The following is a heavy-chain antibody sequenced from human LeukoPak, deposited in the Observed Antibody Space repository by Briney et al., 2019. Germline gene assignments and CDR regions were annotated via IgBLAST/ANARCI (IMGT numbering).Heavy chain of an antibody. CDR2: ISGSGGST. CDR1: GFTFSSYA. CDR3: AKGPRSSTNCYNY. J-gene: IGHJ4*02. V-gene: IGHV3-23*01. Sequence: GRSLRLSCAASGFTFSSYAMSWVRQAPGKGLEWVSAISGSGGSTYYADSVKGRFTISRDNSKNTLYLQMNSLRAEDTAVYYCAKGPRSSTNCYNYWGQGTLVTVSS. D-gene: IGHD2-2*02.